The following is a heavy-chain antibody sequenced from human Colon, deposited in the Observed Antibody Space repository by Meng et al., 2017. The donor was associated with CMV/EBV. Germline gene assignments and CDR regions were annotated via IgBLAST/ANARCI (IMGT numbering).Heavy chain of an antibody. D-gene: IGHD6-25*01. Sequence: GESLKISCSASGFTIDWHAMYWVRQAPGKGLEGVASIWFDGSKKFYADSVKGRFTIWRDNSRNMQFLEMNSLRDDDTAVYFCATGGGTEAAAAGVFDFWGQGTLVTVSS. CDR3: ATGGGTEAAAAGVFDF. J-gene: IGHJ4*02. CDR1: GFTIDWHA. V-gene: IGHV3-33*07. CDR2: IWFDGSKK.